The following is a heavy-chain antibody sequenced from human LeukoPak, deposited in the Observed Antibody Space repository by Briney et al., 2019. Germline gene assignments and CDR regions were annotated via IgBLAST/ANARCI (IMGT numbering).Heavy chain of an antibody. Sequence: SETLSLTCAVYGGSFSGYYWSWTRQPPGKGLEWIGEINHSGSTNYNPSLKSRVTISVDTSKNQFSLKLSSVTAADTAVYYCARRPARYYYYYYMDVWGKGTTVTVSS. CDR2: INHSGST. CDR1: GGSFSGYY. V-gene: IGHV4-34*01. CDR3: ARRPARYYYYYYMDV. J-gene: IGHJ6*03. D-gene: IGHD6-6*01.